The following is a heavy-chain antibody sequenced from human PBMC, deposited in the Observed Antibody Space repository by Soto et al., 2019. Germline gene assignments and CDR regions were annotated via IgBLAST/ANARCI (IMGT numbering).Heavy chain of an antibody. J-gene: IGHJ4*02. D-gene: IGHD2-15*01. Sequence: GGSLRLSCAASGFTFSSYWMSWVRQAPGKGLEWVANIKQDGSEKYYVDSVKGRFTISRDNAKNSLYLQMNSLRAEDTAVYYCARAHPGQQDIVVVVAASFDYWGQGTLVTVSS. CDR2: IKQDGSEK. CDR3: ARAHPGQQDIVVVVAASFDY. V-gene: IGHV3-7*01. CDR1: GFTFSSYW.